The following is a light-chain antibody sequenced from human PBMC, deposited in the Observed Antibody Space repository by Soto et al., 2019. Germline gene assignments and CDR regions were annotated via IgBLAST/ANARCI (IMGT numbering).Light chain of an antibody. CDR2: DVS. J-gene: IGLJ2*01. CDR1: SSDVGVYNF. Sequence: QSVLTQPASVSGSPGQSITISCTGPSSDVGVYNFVSWYQQHPGKAPQLMIYDVSNRPSGVSNRFSGSKSGNRASLTISGLQAEDEADYYCSSYTSSSTLAFGGGTKVTVL. CDR3: SSYTSSSTLA. V-gene: IGLV2-14*01.